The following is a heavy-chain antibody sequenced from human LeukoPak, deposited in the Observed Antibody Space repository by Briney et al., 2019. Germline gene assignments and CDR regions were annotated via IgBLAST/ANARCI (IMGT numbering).Heavy chain of an antibody. CDR3: ARQPLRPYYYYYYMDV. CDR1: GVTSSSYW. J-gene: IGHJ6*03. Sequence: GGSLRLSCAASGVTSSSYWMSWGRQAPGKGLEWGANIKQDGSEKYYVDSVKGRFTISRDNAKNSLYLQMNSLRAQDTAVYYCARQPLRPYYYYYYMDVWGKGTTVTVSS. CDR2: IKQDGSEK. V-gene: IGHV3-7*01.